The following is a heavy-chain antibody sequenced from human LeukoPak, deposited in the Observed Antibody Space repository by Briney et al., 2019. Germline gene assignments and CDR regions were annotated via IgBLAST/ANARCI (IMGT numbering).Heavy chain of an antibody. Sequence: SETLSLTCTVSGGSISSGDYYWSWIRQPPGKGLEWIGYIYYSGSTYYNPSLKSRVTISVDTSKNQFSLKLSSVTAADTAVYCCVREHDWGDFDFWGQGTLVTVSS. V-gene: IGHV4-30-4*01. D-gene: IGHD3-9*01. CDR1: GGSISSGDYY. CDR3: VREHDWGDFDF. CDR2: IYYSGST. J-gene: IGHJ4*02.